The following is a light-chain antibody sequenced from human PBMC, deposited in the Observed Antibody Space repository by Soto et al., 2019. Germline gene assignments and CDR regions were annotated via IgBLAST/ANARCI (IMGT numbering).Light chain of an antibody. V-gene: IGKV3-15*01. CDR2: DTS. J-gene: IGKJ5*01. Sequence: EIVLTQSPGTLSLSPGERVTLSCRASQSISNNHLAWYQQKPGQAPRLLIYDTSTRATGIPARFSGSGSGTEFTLTISSLQSEDFAVYYCQQYSNWPPITFGQGTRLEIK. CDR3: QQYSNWPPIT. CDR1: QSISNN.